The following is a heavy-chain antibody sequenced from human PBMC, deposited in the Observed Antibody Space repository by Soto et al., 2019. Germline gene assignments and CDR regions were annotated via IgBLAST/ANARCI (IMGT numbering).Heavy chain of an antibody. CDR2: ISPMFGTA. D-gene: IGHD6-19*01. Sequence: QEQRVQSGAEVKKPGSSVRVSCKASKGTFNRDAITWVRQVPGQGLEGMGGISPMFGTADYAKKFQGRVTITADESTVTAYLELSSLTSEDTDVYYCARRAAVSVTSHWFDPWGQGTLVTVSS. V-gene: IGHV1-69*19. CDR3: ARRAAVSVTSHWFDP. CDR1: KGTFNRDA. J-gene: IGHJ5*02.